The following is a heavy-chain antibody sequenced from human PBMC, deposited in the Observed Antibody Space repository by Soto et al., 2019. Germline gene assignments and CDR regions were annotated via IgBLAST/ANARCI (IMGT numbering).Heavy chain of an antibody. D-gene: IGHD6-19*01. CDR1: GYTFTSYW. V-gene: IGHV5-10-1*01. CDR2: IGHRDSYT. J-gene: IGHJ6*02. CDR3: ARREREQGLVQYYGMDV. Sequence: GESLPISCKGSGYTFTSYWISWVRQMPGKGLEWMGRIGHRDSYTNYSPSFQGNVTISADKSISTAYLQLSSLKASDTAMYYCARREREQGLVQYYGMDVWGQGTTVTVSS.